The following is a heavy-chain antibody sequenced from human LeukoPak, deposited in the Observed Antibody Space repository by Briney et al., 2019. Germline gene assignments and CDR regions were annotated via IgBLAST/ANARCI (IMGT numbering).Heavy chain of an antibody. CDR2: IYYSGNT. J-gene: IGHJ4*02. Sequence: SETLSLTCTVSGGSISSSSYYWGWVRQPPGKGLEWIGSIYYSGNTYYNPSLKSRVTISVDTSKNQFSLKLSSVTAADTTVYYCARHSFPEYSSSFNYFDYWGQGTLVTVSS. D-gene: IGHD6-6*01. CDR1: GGSISSSSYY. CDR3: ARHSFPEYSSSFNYFDY. V-gene: IGHV4-39*01.